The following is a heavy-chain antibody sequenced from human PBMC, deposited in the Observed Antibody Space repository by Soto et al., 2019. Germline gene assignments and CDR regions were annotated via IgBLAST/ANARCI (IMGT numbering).Heavy chain of an antibody. V-gene: IGHV3-23*01. J-gene: IGHJ4*02. D-gene: IGHD6-13*01. CDR2: LSDSGISI. Sequence: EVQLLESGGGLVQPGGSLRLSCTASGFTFSSHAMTWVRQAPGKGLKWVSGLSDSGISIYYADSVKGRFTISRANSKNTLYLHIHTLRAEDTAVYYCAKVSSSWYAGFFDLWGQGTLVTVSS. CDR3: AKVSSSWYAGFFDL. CDR1: GFTFSSHA.